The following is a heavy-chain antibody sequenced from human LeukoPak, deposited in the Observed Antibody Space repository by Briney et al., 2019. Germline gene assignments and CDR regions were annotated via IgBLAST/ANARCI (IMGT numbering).Heavy chain of an antibody. V-gene: IGHV1-8*01. Sequence: ASVKVSCKASGYTFTSYDINWVRQATGQGLEWMGWMNPNSGNTGYAQKFQGRVTMTRNTSISTAYMELSSLRSEDTAAYYCARGTRFYCSGGSCYLKYYYYYYGMDVWGQGTTVTVSS. D-gene: IGHD2-15*01. CDR3: ARGTRFYCSGGSCYLKYYYYYYGMDV. J-gene: IGHJ6*02. CDR2: MNPNSGNT. CDR1: GYTFTSYD.